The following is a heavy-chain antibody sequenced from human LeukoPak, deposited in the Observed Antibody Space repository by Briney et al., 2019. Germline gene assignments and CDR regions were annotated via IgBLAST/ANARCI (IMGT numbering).Heavy chain of an antibody. CDR1: GYTFSDFF. D-gene: IGHD5-18*01. CDR3: ARGGRQLWQSYFDD. J-gene: IGHJ4*03. CDR2: INPNSGST. V-gene: IGHV1-46*01. Sequence: ASVKVSCKASGYTFSDFFLNWVRQAPGQGLEWMGIINPNSGSTDYPQKFQGRLTMTGDMSTSTFYMELSSLTSEDTAIYYCARGGRQLWQSYFDDWGQGTLVTVSS.